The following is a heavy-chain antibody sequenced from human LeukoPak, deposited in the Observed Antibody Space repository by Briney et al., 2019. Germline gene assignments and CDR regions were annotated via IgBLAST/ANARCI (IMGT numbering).Heavy chain of an antibody. J-gene: IGHJ4*02. CDR3: ARHRRGVHTYYDILTGYSTHHY. Sequence: SETLSLTCAVSGYSISSGYYLGWIRQPPGKRLEWIVSIYHSGSTYYNPYLKSRVTISVDTTKNQFSLKLSCVTDADTAVYYCARHRRGVHTYYDILTGYSTHHYWGQGTLVTVSS. V-gene: IGHV4-38-2*01. CDR1: GYSISSGYY. CDR2: IYHSGST. D-gene: IGHD3-9*01.